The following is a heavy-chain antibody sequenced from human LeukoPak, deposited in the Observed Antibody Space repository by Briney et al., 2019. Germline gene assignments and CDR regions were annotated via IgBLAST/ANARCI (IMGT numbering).Heavy chain of an antibody. Sequence: SVKVSCKASGGTFSSYAISWVRQAPGQGLERMGRIIPILGIANYAQKFQGRVTITADKSTSTAYMELSSLRSEDTAVYYCAREAVGIAVAGTFDYWGQGTLVTVSS. CDR2: IIPILGIA. CDR1: GGTFSSYA. CDR3: AREAVGIAVAGTFDY. J-gene: IGHJ4*02. V-gene: IGHV1-69*04. D-gene: IGHD6-19*01.